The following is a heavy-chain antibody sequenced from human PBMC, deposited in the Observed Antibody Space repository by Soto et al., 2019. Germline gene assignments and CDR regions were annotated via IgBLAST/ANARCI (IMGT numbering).Heavy chain of an antibody. CDR2: STASGGVT. J-gene: IGHJ4*02. CDR3: ARGKCGYSYLIDY. D-gene: IGHD5-18*01. CDR1: GFTFSTYA. Sequence: GGSLRLSCAASGFTFSTYAMSWVRQVPGKGLDWVSTSTASGGVTYYTDSVRGRFSISRDNSENTMYPQLNSLRAEDTALYFCARGKCGYSYLIDYWGQGTLVTVSS. V-gene: IGHV3-23*01.